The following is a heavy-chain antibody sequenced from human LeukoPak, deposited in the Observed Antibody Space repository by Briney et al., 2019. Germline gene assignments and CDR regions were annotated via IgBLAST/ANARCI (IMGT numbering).Heavy chain of an antibody. CDR1: GYTFTNYG. J-gene: IGHJ4*02. D-gene: IGHD6-19*01. V-gene: IGHV1-69*04. Sequence: ASVKVSCKASGYTFTNYGISWVRQAPGQGLEWMGRIIPILGIANYAQKFQGRVTITADKSTSTAYMELSSLRSEDTAVYYCARERSGWYDYWGQGTLVTVSS. CDR3: ARERSGWYDY. CDR2: IIPILGIA.